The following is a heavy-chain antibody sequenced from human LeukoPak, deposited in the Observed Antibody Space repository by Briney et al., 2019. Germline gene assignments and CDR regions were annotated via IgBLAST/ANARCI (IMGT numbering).Heavy chain of an antibody. J-gene: IGHJ4*02. D-gene: IGHD1-26*01. CDR2: IYSSGIT. V-gene: IGHV4-4*07. CDR1: GGSITDSF. CDR3: ASEQTTSGGRRLDY. Sequence: SETLSLTCTVSGGSITDSFWTWIRQPAGKGLEWLGRIYSSGITNCSPSLKSRVTMSVDTSKNQFSLNLTSVTAADTAVYFCASEQTTSGGRRLDYWGQGTLVIVSS.